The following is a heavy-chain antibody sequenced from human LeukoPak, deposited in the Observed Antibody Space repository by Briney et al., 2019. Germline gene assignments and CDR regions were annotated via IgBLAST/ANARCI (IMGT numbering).Heavy chain of an antibody. CDR1: GFTFSSYG. V-gene: IGHV3-33*01. Sequence: GGSLRLSCAASGFTFSSYGMHWVRQAPGKGLEWVAVIWYDGSNKYYADSVKGRFTISRDNSKNTLYLQMNSLRAEDTAVYYCARDPTSITMVRGVIEPFDYWGQGTLVTVSS. J-gene: IGHJ4*02. D-gene: IGHD3-10*01. CDR2: IWYDGSNK. CDR3: ARDPTSITMVRGVIEPFDY.